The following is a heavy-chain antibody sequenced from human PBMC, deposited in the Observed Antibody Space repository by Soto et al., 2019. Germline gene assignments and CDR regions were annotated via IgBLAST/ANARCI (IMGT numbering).Heavy chain of an antibody. Sequence: QVQLVESGGGVVQPGRSLRLSCAASGFTFSSYGMHWVRQAPGKGLEWVAVIWYDGNNKYYADSVKGRFTISRDNSKNTLYLQMDSLRGEDTAVYCCARWGIAAGDYWGQGTLVTVSS. CDR3: ARWGIAAGDY. J-gene: IGHJ4*02. V-gene: IGHV3-33*01. CDR2: IWYDGNNK. CDR1: GFTFSSYG. D-gene: IGHD6-13*01.